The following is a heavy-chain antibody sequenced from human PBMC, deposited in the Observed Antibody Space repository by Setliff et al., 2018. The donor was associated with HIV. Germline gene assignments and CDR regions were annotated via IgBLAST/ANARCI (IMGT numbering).Heavy chain of an antibody. D-gene: IGHD6-19*01. Sequence: SLRLSCAASGFAFSSYTMDWVRQAPGKGLEWISYISSSGGTIYYADSVKGRFTISRDNAKKSLYLQMNSLRGEDTAIYYCAREVSVAGTLYYGMDVWGQGTTVTVSS. CDR1: GFAFSSYT. J-gene: IGHJ6*02. CDR3: AREVSVAGTLYYGMDV. CDR2: ISSSGGTI. V-gene: IGHV3-48*03.